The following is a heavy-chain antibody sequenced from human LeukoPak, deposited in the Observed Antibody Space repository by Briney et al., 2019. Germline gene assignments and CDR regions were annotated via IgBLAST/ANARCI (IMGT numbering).Heavy chain of an antibody. V-gene: IGHV3-53*01. CDR2: IYSGGST. Sequence: WGSLTLSCAASGFTVSRNYMTWVRQAPGKGLEWVSVIYSGGSTYYADSVKGRFTISRDNSKNTLYLQMNSLRAEDTAVYYCAGTIVGKWAIDYWGQGTLVTVTS. J-gene: IGHJ4*02. CDR1: GFTVSRNY. CDR3: AGTIVGKWAIDY. D-gene: IGHD3-22*01.